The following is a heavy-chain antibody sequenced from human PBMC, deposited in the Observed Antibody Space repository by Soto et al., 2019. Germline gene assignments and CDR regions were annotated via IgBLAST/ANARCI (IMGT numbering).Heavy chain of an antibody. J-gene: IGHJ5*02. CDR3: ARGGIADPWWFDP. V-gene: IGHV4-30-4*01. D-gene: IGHD6-13*01. CDR2: IYYSGST. CDR1: GGSISSGDYN. Sequence: SETLSLTCTVSGGSISSGDYNWNWIRQPPGKGLEWIGYIYYSGSTYYNPSLKSRVTISVDTSKNQFSLKLSFVTAADTAVYYCARGGIADPWWFDPWGQGTLVTVSS.